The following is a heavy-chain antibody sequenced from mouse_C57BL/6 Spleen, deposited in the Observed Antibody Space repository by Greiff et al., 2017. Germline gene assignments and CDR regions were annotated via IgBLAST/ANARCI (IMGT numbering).Heavy chain of an antibody. CDR2: IDPSDSET. Sequence: VQLQQPGAELVRPGSSVKLSCKASGYTFTSYWMHWVKQRPIQGLEWIGNIDPSDSETHYNQKFKDKATLTVDKSSSTAYMQLSSLTSEDSAVYYCARGGNRYLDYWGQGTTLTVSS. D-gene: IGHD2-1*01. J-gene: IGHJ2*01. CDR3: ARGGNRYLDY. V-gene: IGHV1-52*01. CDR1: GYTFTSYW.